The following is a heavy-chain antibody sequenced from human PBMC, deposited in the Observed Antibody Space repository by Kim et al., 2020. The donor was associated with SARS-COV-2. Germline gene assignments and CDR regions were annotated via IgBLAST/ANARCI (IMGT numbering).Heavy chain of an antibody. D-gene: IGHD2-2*02. J-gene: IGHJ4*02. Sequence: DSVKGRFAISRDNSKTTLYLQMNSLRVEDTAVYYCAKGDCSSTSCYTTDYWGRGTLVTVSS. CDR3: AKGDCSSTSCYTTDY. V-gene: IGHV3-23*01.